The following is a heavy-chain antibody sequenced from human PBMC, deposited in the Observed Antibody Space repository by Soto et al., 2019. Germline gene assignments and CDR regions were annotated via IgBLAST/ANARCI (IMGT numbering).Heavy chain of an antibody. V-gene: IGHV3-33*01. CDR3: ARTAYYYDSSGYYFDC. CDR2: IWYDGRNT. D-gene: IGHD3-22*01. Sequence: QVQLVESGGGVVQPGRSLRLSCAASGFTFSSYSMHWVRQAPGKGLEWVAVIWYDGRNTYYADSVKGRFTISRDNSKNTLYLQMNSLRAEDTAVYYCARTAYYYDSSGYYFDCWGQGTLVTVSS. J-gene: IGHJ4*02. CDR1: GFTFSSYS.